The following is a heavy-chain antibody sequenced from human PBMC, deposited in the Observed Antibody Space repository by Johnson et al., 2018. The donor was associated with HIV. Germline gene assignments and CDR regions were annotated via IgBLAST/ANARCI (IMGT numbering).Heavy chain of an antibody. D-gene: IGHD6-19*01. CDR1: GFTFSSYW. CDR3: ARDLAGHNAFDI. V-gene: IGHV3-7*03. CDR2: IKQDGSEK. Sequence: VPPVESAGGVVQPGRSVRLSCAASGFTFSSYWMSWVRQAPGKGLEWVANIKQDGSEKYYVDSVKGRFTISRDNAKNSLYLQMNSLRAEDTAVYYCARDLAGHNAFDIWGQGTMVTVSS. J-gene: IGHJ3*02.